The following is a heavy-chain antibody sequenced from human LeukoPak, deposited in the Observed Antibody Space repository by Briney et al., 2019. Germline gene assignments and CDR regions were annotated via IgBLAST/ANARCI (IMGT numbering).Heavy chain of an antibody. D-gene: IGHD2-15*01. V-gene: IGHV3-23*01. CDR1: GFTFSSYA. Sequence: GGSLRLSCAASGFTFSSYAMNWVRQAPGKGLEWVSAICSNDNNTYHANSVKGRFTISRDNSKNTLSLQLNSLRAEDTAVYYCAKGTSSSCYSAPNYWGQGTLVTVSS. CDR2: ICSNDNNT. J-gene: IGHJ4*02. CDR3: AKGTSSSCYSAPNY.